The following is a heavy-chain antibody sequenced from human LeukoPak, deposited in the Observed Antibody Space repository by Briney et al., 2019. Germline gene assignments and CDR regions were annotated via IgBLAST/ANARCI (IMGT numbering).Heavy chain of an antibody. CDR1: GGTFSSYT. V-gene: IGHV1-69*04. Sequence: SVKVSCKASGGTFSSYTISWVRQAPGQGLEWMGRTIPILGIANYAQKFQGRVTITADKSTSTAYMELSSLRSEDTAVYYCARDGYYYDSSGALDYWGQGTLVTVSS. J-gene: IGHJ4*02. CDR2: TIPILGIA. D-gene: IGHD3-22*01. CDR3: ARDGYYYDSSGALDY.